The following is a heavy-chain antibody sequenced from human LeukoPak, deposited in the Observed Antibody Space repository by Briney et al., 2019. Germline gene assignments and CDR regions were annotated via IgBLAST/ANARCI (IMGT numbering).Heavy chain of an antibody. CDR1: GYTFTSHY. D-gene: IGHD4-23*01. CDR3: ARQGGNHYYYYMDV. J-gene: IGHJ6*03. V-gene: IGHV1-46*01. CDR2: INPSGGST. Sequence: ASVKASCKASGYTFTSHYMYWVRQASGQGLEWMGIINPSGGSTNYAQKFQGRVTITADKSTSTDYMELSSLRSEDTAVYYCARQGGNHYYYYMDVWGKGTTVTVSS.